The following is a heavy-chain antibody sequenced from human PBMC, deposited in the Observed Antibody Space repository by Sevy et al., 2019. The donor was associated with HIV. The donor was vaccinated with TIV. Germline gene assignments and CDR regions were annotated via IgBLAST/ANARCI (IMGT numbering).Heavy chain of an antibody. J-gene: IGHJ4*02. V-gene: IGHV3-74*01. Sequence: GGSLRLSCAASGFTFSSYWMHWVRQAPGKGLVWVSRINSDGSSTSYADSVKGRFNISRDNAKNTLYLQMNSLRAEDTAVYYCASFTFGGVIAFDYWGQGTLVTVSS. D-gene: IGHD3-16*02. CDR1: GFTFSSYW. CDR3: ASFTFGGVIAFDY. CDR2: INSDGSST.